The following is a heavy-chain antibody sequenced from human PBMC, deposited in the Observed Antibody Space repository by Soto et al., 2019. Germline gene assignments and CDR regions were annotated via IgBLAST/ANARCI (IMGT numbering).Heavy chain of an antibody. Sequence: QVQLQESGPGLVKPSQTLSLTCTVSGGSITSSGYYWSWIRQHPGEGLEWIGFTSNSGSTSYNPSLKSRVTISVDTSSNQFSLNLTSVTAADTAGYYCARGGGSTKVDYWGQGTLVTVSP. D-gene: IGHD2-2*01. CDR2: TSNSGST. CDR1: GGSITSSGYY. CDR3: ARGGGSTKVDY. V-gene: IGHV4-31*03. J-gene: IGHJ4*02.